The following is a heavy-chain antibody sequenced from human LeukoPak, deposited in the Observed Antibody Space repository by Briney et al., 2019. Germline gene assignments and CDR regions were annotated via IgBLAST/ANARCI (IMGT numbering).Heavy chain of an antibody. V-gene: IGHV3-30*18. CDR2: ITYDGITT. CDR3: VKEQSSGNYRTADF. D-gene: IGHD3-10*01. J-gene: IGHJ4*02. CDR1: GFTLSSRG. Sequence: GTSLRLSCAASGFTLSSRGMHWVRQAPGKGREWVAVITYDGITTYFDDSVKGRFTISRDTSKSMLYLQMNSLRLEDTAVYYCVKEQSSGNYRTADFWGQGTLVTVSS.